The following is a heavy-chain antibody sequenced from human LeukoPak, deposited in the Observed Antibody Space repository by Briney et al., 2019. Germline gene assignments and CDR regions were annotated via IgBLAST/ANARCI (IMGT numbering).Heavy chain of an antibody. J-gene: IGHJ5*02. Sequence: GGSLRLSCAASGFTVSSNYMSWVRQAPGKGLEWVSVIYSGGSTYYADSVKGRFTISRDNSKNTLYLQMNSLRAEDTAVYYCARAPESYGDYGSATSWGQGTLVTVSS. CDR2: IYSGGST. D-gene: IGHD4-17*01. V-gene: IGHV3-66*01. CDR1: GFTVSSNY. CDR3: ARAPESYGDYGSATS.